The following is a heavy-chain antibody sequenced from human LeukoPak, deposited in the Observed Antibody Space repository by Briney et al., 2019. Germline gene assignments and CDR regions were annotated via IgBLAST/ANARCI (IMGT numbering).Heavy chain of an antibody. Sequence: PGGSLRLSCAASGFTVSSNYMNWVRQAPGKGLEWVSVIYSGGSTYHADSVKGRFTISRDNSKNMLYLQMNSLRAEDTAVYYCARAYRSGWVYYFDYWGQGTLVTVSS. V-gene: IGHV3-53*01. CDR1: GFTVSSNY. J-gene: IGHJ4*02. CDR3: ARAYRSGWVYYFDY. CDR2: IYSGGST. D-gene: IGHD6-19*01.